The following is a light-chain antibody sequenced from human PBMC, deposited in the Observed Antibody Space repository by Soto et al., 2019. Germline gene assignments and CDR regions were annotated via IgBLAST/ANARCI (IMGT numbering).Light chain of an antibody. CDR1: QSVGNN. CDR2: GAY. CDR3: HQRQYWPPIT. V-gene: IGKV3-11*01. Sequence: EIVLTQSPATLSLSPGERTTLSCRASQSVGNNLAWYQQKPGQAPRLLIYGAYTRATGIPARFSGSGSGTDFTLTISSLEPEDFAVYYCHQRQYWPPITFGQGTRLEIK. J-gene: IGKJ5*01.